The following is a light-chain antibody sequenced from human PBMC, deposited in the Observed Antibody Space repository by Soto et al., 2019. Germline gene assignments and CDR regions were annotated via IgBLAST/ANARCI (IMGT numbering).Light chain of an antibody. CDR2: GAS. V-gene: IGKV3-15*01. Sequence: EIVMTQSPATLSVSPGERATLSCRASQSVSSNLAWYQEKPGQAPRLLIYGASTRATGIPARFGGSGSGTEFTLTIGSLQSEDFAVYYCQQYSNWPPWTFGQGTKVEIK. CDR3: QQYSNWPPWT. CDR1: QSVSSN. J-gene: IGKJ1*01.